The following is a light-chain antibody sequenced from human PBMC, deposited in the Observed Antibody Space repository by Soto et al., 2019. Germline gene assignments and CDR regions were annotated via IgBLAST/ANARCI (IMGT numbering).Light chain of an antibody. J-gene: IGKJ2*03. Sequence: EIVLTQSPGTLSLSPGEGATLSCRASQSVSSTYLAWYQRKPGQAPRLLIYGASSRATGIPDRFSGSGSGTDFTLTISRLEPEDFAMYYCQQYGSSPRYSFGPGTKLEIK. CDR2: GAS. V-gene: IGKV3-20*01. CDR3: QQYGSSPRYS. CDR1: QSVSSTY.